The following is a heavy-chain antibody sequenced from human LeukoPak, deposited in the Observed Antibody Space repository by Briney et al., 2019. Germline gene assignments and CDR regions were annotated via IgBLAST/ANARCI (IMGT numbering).Heavy chain of an antibody. CDR2: INPNSGGT. CDR1: GYTFTSYA. D-gene: IGHD3-9*01. CDR3: ARFPLYYDILTGPTSGMDV. Sequence: PGASVKVSCKASGYTFTSYAMHWVRQAPGQGLEWMGRINPNSGGTNYAQKFQGRVTMTRDTSISTAYMELSRLRSDDTAVYYCARFPLYYDILTGPTSGMDVWGQGTTVTVSS. V-gene: IGHV1-2*06. J-gene: IGHJ6*02.